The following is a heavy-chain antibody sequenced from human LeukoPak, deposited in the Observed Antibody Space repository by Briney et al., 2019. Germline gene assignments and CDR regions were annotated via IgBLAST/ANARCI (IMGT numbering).Heavy chain of an antibody. Sequence: GGSLRLSCAASGFTVSSNYMTWVRQAPGKGLEWVSIIYGGGSTYYTDSVKGRFTISRGKSKNTLYLQMNSLRVGDKAVYYCGRAPGPSRSSGPPGDWGQGTLVTVSS. CDR1: GFTVSSNY. V-gene: IGHV3-53*01. D-gene: IGHD3-22*01. CDR3: GRAPGPSRSSGPPGD. CDR2: IYGGGST. J-gene: IGHJ4*02.